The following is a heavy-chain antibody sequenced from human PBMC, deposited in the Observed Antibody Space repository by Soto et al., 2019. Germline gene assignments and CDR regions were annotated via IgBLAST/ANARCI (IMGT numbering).Heavy chain of an antibody. V-gene: IGHV4-59*01. CDR3: ASKRADAGDYIWYFDH. CDR2: IYYSGST. D-gene: IGHD4-17*01. J-gene: IGHJ2*01. CDR1: GGSISSYY. Sequence: QVQLQESGPGLVKPSETLSLTCTVSGGSISSYYWSWIRQPPGKGLEWIGYIYYSGSTNYNPSLKSRVTISVDTSKNQYSLKLSSVTAADTAVYYCASKRADAGDYIWYFDHWGRGTLVTVSS.